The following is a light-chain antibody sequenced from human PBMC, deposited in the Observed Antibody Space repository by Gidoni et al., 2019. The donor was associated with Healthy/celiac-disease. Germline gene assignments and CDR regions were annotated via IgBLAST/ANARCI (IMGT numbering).Light chain of an antibody. CDR1: SSNIGSNS. CDR3: AAWDDSLSGVV. Sequence: QSVLTQPPSASGTPGQRVTISCSGSSSNIGSNSVYWYQQLPGTAPKLLIYRNNQRPSGVTDRFSGAKSGTSASLAISGLRSEDEADYYCAAWDDSLSGVVFGGGTKLTVL. V-gene: IGLV1-47*01. J-gene: IGLJ2*01. CDR2: RNN.